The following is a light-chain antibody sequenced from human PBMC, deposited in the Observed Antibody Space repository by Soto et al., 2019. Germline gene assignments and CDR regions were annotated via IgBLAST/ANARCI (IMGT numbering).Light chain of an antibody. J-gene: IGKJ3*01. V-gene: IGKV1-5*03. CDR2: RAS. CDR3: QQYNRYPLA. CDR1: QSISNW. Sequence: DIQMTQSPSTLSASIGDRVIITCRASQSISNWLAWYQQKPGKAPKVLISRASTLESGVPSRFSGSGSGTEFTLTISSLQPDDFATYYCQQYNRYPLAFGPGTKVGIK.